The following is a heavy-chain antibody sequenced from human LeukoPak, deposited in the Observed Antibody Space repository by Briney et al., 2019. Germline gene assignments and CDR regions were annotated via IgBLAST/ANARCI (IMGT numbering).Heavy chain of an antibody. D-gene: IGHD4-17*01. Sequence: ASVTVSFKASGYTFTSYDIKWVRQATGQGSEWMGGMNPNSGNTGYAQKFQGRVTMTRNTSISTAYMELSSLRSEDTAVYYCARGPINDYGDYFNWFDPWGQGTLVTVSS. J-gene: IGHJ5*02. CDR1: GYTFTSYD. V-gene: IGHV1-8*01. CDR2: MNPNSGNT. CDR3: ARGPINDYGDYFNWFDP.